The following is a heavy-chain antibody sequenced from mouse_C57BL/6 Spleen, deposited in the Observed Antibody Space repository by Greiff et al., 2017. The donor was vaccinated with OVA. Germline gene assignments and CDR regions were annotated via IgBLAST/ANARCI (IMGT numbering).Heavy chain of an antibody. D-gene: IGHD2-1*01. CDR1: GYAFSSYW. J-gene: IGHJ4*01. CDR2: IYPGDGDT. V-gene: IGHV1-80*01. Sequence: VQLQQSGAELVKPGASVKISCKASGYAFSSYWMNWVKQRPGKGLEWIGQIYPGDGDTNYNGKFKGKATLTADKSSSTAYMQLSSLTSEDSAVYFCARETYGNYPYAMDYWGQGTSVTVSS. CDR3: ARETYGNYPYAMDY.